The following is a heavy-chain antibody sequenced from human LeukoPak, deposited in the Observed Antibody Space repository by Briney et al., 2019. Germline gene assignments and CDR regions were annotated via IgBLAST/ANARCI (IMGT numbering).Heavy chain of an antibody. D-gene: IGHD3-10*02. Sequence: LSLTCAVYGGSFSGYYWSWIRQPPGKGLEWVAVISYDGSNKYYADSVKGRFTISRDNSKNTLYLQMNSLRAEDTAVYYCAKFFTGEYVRAFDVWGQGTMVTVSS. V-gene: IGHV3-30*18. J-gene: IGHJ3*01. CDR2: ISYDGSNK. CDR1: GGSFSGYY. CDR3: AKFFTGEYVRAFDV.